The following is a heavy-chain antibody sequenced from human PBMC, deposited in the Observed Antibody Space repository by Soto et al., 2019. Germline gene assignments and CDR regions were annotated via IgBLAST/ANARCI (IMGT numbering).Heavy chain of an antibody. CDR3: AKGDNLGPKTGYAFDP. V-gene: IGHV6-1*01. D-gene: IGHD5-12*01. CDR2: TCFRSKWYN. CDR1: GDSVSSNTAS. J-gene: IGHJ5*02. Sequence: PSQTLSLTCAISGDSVSSNTASWNWIRQSPSRGLEWLGRTCFRSKWYNDYAVSVKSRIIINPDTSNNQLSLQLNSVTPEDTAVYFCAKGDNLGPKTGYAFDPWGQGIMVTVSS.